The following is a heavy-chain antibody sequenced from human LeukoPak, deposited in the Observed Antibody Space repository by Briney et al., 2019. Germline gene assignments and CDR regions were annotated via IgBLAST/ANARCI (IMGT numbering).Heavy chain of an antibody. V-gene: IGHV3-48*01. CDR3: AREDDFWSGYCFDY. CDR1: GFTFSSYS. CDR2: ISSSSSTI. D-gene: IGHD3-3*01. Sequence: PGGSLRLSCAASGFTFSSYSMNWVRQAPGKGLEWVSYISSSSSTIYYADSVKGRFTISRDNAKNSLYLQMNSLRAEDTAVHYCAREDDFWSGYCFDYWGQGTLVTVSS. J-gene: IGHJ4*02.